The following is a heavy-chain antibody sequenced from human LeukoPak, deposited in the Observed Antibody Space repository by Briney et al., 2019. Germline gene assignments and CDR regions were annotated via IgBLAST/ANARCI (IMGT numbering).Heavy chain of an antibody. CDR3: AVSLTTGGYYGLDV. CDR1: GYTLTELS. D-gene: IGHD1-1*01. CDR2: FDPEDGET. Sequence: ASVKVSCKVSGYTLTELSLHWVRQAPGKGLEWMGRFDPEDGETIYARKFQGRVTMTEDTSTDTAYMELSSLRSEDTAVYFCAVSLTTGGYYGLDVWGQGTTVTVSS. J-gene: IGHJ6*02. V-gene: IGHV1-24*01.